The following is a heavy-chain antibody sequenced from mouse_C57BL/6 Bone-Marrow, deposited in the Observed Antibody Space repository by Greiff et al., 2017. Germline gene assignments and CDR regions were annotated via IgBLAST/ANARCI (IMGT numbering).Heavy chain of an antibody. CDR2: IFPGSGST. CDR3: APITTVVAPYWYFDV. Sequence: VQLQQSGPELVKPGASVKISCKASGYTFTDYYINWVKQRPGQGLEWIGWIFPGSGSTYYNEKFKGKATLTVDKSSSTAYMLLSSLTSEDSAVYFCAPITTVVAPYWYFDVWGTGTTVTVSS. J-gene: IGHJ1*03. CDR1: GYTFTDYY. D-gene: IGHD1-1*01. V-gene: IGHV1-75*01.